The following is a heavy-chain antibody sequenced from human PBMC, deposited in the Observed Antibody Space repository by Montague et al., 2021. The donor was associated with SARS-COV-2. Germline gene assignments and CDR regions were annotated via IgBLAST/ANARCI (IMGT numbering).Heavy chain of an antibody. V-gene: IGHV4-59*08. D-gene: IGHD3-9*01. Sequence: SETLSLTCTVSGVSVTDYYWSWIRQPPGKGLEWIGYVYYNKGTNFNPSLKSRVAISVDTSKNQFSLRLTSVTAADTAAYYCARHPHYDGLNGPPDFWDQGTLVTVSS. J-gene: IGHJ4*02. CDR1: GVSVTDYY. CDR2: VYYNKGT. CDR3: ARHPHYDGLNGPPDF.